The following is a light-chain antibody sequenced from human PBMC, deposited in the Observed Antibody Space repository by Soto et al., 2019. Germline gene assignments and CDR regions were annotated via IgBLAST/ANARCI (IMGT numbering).Light chain of an antibody. CDR1: SSDVGGYNF. Sequence: QSVLTQPHSAFGCPGQSVTSSCTGASSDVGGYNFVSWYQQHPGKAPKLMIYEVSKRPSGVPDRFSGSKSGNTASLTVSGLQAEDEADYYCISYAVSTSYVFGTGTNVTV. V-gene: IGLV2-8*01. J-gene: IGLJ1*01. CDR2: EVS. CDR3: ISYAVSTSYV.